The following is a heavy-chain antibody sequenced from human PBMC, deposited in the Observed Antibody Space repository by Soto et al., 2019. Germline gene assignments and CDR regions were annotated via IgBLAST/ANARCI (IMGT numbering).Heavy chain of an antibody. V-gene: IGHV3-7*03. CDR1: GFTFSSYW. Sequence: GGSLRLSCAASGFTFSSYWMSWVRQAPGKGLEWVANIKQDGSEKYYVDSVKGRFTISRDNAKNSLYLQMNSLRAEDTAVYYCARDHDPVWSGYYGSDFDYWGQGTLVTVSS. CDR3: ARDHDPVWSGYYGSDFDY. CDR2: IKQDGSEK. J-gene: IGHJ4*02. D-gene: IGHD3-3*01.